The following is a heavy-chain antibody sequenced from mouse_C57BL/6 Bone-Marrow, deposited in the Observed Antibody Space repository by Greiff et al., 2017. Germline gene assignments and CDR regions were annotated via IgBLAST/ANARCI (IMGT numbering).Heavy chain of an antibody. CDR2: ISSGGSYT. J-gene: IGHJ2*01. CDR3: ARHYYSYY. D-gene: IGHD1-1*01. Sequence: DVHLVESGGDLVKPGGSLKLSCAASGFTFSSYGMSWVRQTPDKRLEWVATISSGGSYTYYPDSVKGRFTISRDNAKNTLYLQMSSLKSEDTAMYYCARHYYSYYWGQGTTLTVSS. V-gene: IGHV5-6*01. CDR1: GFTFSSYG.